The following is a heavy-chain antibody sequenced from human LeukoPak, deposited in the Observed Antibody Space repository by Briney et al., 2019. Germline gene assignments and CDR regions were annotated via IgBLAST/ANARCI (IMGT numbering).Heavy chain of an antibody. J-gene: IGHJ5*02. V-gene: IGHV4-38-2*02. CDR2: IYHSGST. CDR3: ARDRIAVADPPNWFDP. CDR1: GGSISSYY. D-gene: IGHD6-19*01. Sequence: SETLSLTCSVSGGSISSYYWSWIRQPPGKGLEWIGSIYHSGSTYYNPSLKSRVTISLDMSKNQFSVKLSSVTAADTAVYYRARDRIAVADPPNWFDPWGQGILVTVSS.